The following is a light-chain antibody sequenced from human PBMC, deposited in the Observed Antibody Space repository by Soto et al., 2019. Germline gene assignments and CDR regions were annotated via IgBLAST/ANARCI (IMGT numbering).Light chain of an antibody. CDR2: EVS. J-gene: IGLJ3*02. Sequence: QSVLTQPPSASGSPGQSVTISCTGTSSDVGAYDYVSWYQHHPGKAPKLIIYEVSKRPSGVSDRFSGSKSGNTASLTISGLQAEDEADYYCSSYGGSKNGVFGGGTKLTVL. CDR1: SSDVGAYDY. V-gene: IGLV2-8*01. CDR3: SSYGGSKNGV.